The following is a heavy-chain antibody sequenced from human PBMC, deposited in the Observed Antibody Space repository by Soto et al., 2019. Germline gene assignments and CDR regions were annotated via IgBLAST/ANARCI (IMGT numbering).Heavy chain of an antibody. CDR1: GGSISSYY. CDR2: IYTSGST. V-gene: IGHV4-4*07. J-gene: IGHJ4*02. CDR3: ATILVGYSSGWSENPFDY. D-gene: IGHD6-19*01. Sequence: SETLSLTCTVSGGSISSYYWSWIRQPAGKGLEWIGRIYTSGSTNYNPSLKSRVTMSVDTSKNQFSLKLSSVTAADTAVYYCATILVGYSSGWSENPFDYWGQGTLVTVSS.